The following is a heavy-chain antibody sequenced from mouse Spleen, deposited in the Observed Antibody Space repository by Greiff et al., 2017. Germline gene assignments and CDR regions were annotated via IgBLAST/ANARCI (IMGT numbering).Heavy chain of an antibody. J-gene: IGHJ2*01. CDR1: GFTFSSYA. CDR2: ISSGGGNT. Sequence: EVQRVESGGGLVKRGGSLKLSCAASGFTFSSYAMSWVRQTPEKRLEWVATISSGGGNTYYPDSVKGRFTISRDNAKNTLYLQMSSLKSEDTAMYYCARHDDYDEWNYFGYWGQGTTLTVSS. V-gene: IGHV5-9-3*01. CDR3: ARHDDYDEWNYFGY. D-gene: IGHD2-4*01.